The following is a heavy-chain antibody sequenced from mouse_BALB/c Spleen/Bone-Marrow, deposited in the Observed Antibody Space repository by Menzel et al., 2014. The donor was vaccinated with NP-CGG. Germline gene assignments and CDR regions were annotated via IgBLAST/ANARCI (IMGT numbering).Heavy chain of an antibody. CDR2: IAPGSGST. D-gene: IGHD1-1*01. CDR1: GYTFTSYW. J-gene: IGHJ2*01. Sequence: DLVKPGASVKLSCKASGYTFTSYWINWIQQRPGQGLEWIGRIAPGSGSTYYNEMFKGKATLTVDTSSSTAYIQLSSLSSEDSAVYFCARYYGSSSYFDYWGQGTTLTVSS. V-gene: IGHV1S41*01. CDR3: ARYYGSSSYFDY.